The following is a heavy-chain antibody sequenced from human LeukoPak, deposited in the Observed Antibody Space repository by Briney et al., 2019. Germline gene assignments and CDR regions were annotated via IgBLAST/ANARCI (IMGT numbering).Heavy chain of an antibody. CDR2: IYTSGST. V-gene: IGHV4-61*02. CDR1: GNSISSGDNY. D-gene: IGHD5-24*01. CDR3: ARGGEMATTHDY. J-gene: IGHJ4*02. Sequence: SETLSLTCTVSGNSISSGDNYWSWIRQPAGKGLEWIGRIYTSGSTNYNPSLKSRVTISVDTSKNQFSLKLSSVTAADTAVYYCARGGEMATTHDYWGQGTLVTVSS.